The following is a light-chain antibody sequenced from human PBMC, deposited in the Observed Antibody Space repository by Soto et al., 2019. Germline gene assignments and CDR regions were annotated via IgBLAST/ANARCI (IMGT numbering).Light chain of an antibody. J-gene: IGKJ1*01. V-gene: IGKV3-20*01. CDR3: YQYGRTPQT. CDR1: QSFTNNQ. Sequence: EVVSTQSPGTLSLSPGERATISCRASQSFTNNQFAWFRQKPCQAPILLIWGASNRATGIPDRFSCIGSGTDLKLNISRQEADDFVVFYCYQYGRTPQTFGKGTK. CDR2: GAS.